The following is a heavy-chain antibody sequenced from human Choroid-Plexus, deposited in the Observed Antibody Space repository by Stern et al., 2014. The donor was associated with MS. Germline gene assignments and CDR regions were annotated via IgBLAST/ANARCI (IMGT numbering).Heavy chain of an antibody. Sequence: VQLVQSGGGVVQPGRPLRLSCVASGFTLGSCAMHWVRQAPGQGLEWVAGVSYDGSNKYYADSVKGRFTISRDNSQNTLYMQMSSLRPEDTAVYYCAKDRQYLTYFFDHWGQGSLFTVSS. CDR2: VSYDGSNK. CDR1: GFTLGSCA. CDR3: AKDRQYLTYFFDH. D-gene: IGHD2/OR15-2a*01. V-gene: IGHV3-30*18. J-gene: IGHJ5*02.